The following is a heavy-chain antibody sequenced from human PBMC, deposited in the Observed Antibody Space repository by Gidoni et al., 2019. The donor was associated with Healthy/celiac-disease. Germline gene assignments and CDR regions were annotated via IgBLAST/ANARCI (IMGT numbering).Heavy chain of an antibody. CDR3: ARAFYYYDSSGSNTLDY. D-gene: IGHD3-22*01. Sequence: QVQLVESGGGVVQPGRSLRLSCAASGCTFSSYAMHWVRQAPGKGLEWVAVISYDGSNKYYADSVKGRFTISRDNSKNTLYLQMNSLRAGDTAVYYCARAFYYYDSSGSNTLDYWGQGTLVTVSS. J-gene: IGHJ4*02. CDR1: GCTFSSYA. V-gene: IGHV3-30-3*01. CDR2: ISYDGSNK.